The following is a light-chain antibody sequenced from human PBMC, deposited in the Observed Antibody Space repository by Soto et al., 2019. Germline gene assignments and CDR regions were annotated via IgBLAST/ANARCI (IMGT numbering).Light chain of an antibody. Sequence: EIQMSQSPSPPSASFSYRLTNTFRASQSLNNYLAWYQQKPGKAPKLLIYDASTLERGVPSRFSGSGSGTEFTLTISSLQPDDFATYYCQHYNSYSEAFGQGTKVDIK. CDR3: QHYNSYSEA. CDR2: DAS. J-gene: IGKJ1*01. V-gene: IGKV1-5*01. CDR1: QSLNNY.